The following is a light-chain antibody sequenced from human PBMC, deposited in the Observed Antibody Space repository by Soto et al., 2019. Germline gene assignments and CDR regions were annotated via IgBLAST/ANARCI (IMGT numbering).Light chain of an antibody. CDR2: DVL. CDR3: CSYAGSSTM. CDR1: SSDVGGYNF. Sequence: QSALTQPRSVSGSPGQSVTISCTGTSSDVGGYNFVSWYQQHPGKAPKLIIYDVLKRPSGVPYRFSGSESGNTASLTISGLQDEDEADYYCCSYAGSSTMFGGGTKVTVL. V-gene: IGLV2-11*01. J-gene: IGLJ3*02.